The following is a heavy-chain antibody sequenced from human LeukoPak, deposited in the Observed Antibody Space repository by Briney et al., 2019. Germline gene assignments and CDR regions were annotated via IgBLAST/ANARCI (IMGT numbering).Heavy chain of an antibody. D-gene: IGHD3-22*01. CDR2: IRSKAYGGTT. V-gene: IGHV3-49*04. CDR1: GFTFGDYA. CDR3: TRVTEIHYYDSSGLDY. J-gene: IGHJ4*02. Sequence: GGSLRLSCTASGFTFGDYAMSWVRQAPGKGLEWVGFIRSKAYGGTTEYAASVKGRFTISRDDSKSIAYLQMNSLKTEDTAVYYCTRVTEIHYYDSSGLDYWGQGTLVTVSS.